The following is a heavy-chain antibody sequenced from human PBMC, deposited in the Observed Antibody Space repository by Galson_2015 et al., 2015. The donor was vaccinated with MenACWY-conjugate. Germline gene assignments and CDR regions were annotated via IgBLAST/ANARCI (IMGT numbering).Heavy chain of an antibody. CDR3: ARHPPGGRGMDV. CDR1: GYNFITYW. CDR2: ISPLDSKT. Sequence: QSGAEVKKPGESLQISCKASGYNFITYWIGWVRQMPGKGLEWVGLISPLDSKTRYSPAFEGRVTISADNSITTAYLQWNSLQASDTAMYYCARHPPGGRGMDVWGQGTTVTVSS. J-gene: IGHJ6*02. V-gene: IGHV5-51*01. D-gene: IGHD1-26*01.